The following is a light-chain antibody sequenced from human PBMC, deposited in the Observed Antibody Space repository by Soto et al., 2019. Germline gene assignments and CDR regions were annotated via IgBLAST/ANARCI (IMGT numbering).Light chain of an antibody. CDR3: CSYAGSSTSSV. Sequence: QSALTQPASVSGSPGQSLTISCTGTSSDVGSYNLVSWYQQHPGKAPKLMIYEVNKRPSGVSNRFSASKSGNTASLTISGPQAEDEADSYCCSYAGSSTSSVFGGGTKLTVL. CDR2: EVN. V-gene: IGLV2-23*02. CDR1: SSDVGSYNL. J-gene: IGLJ3*02.